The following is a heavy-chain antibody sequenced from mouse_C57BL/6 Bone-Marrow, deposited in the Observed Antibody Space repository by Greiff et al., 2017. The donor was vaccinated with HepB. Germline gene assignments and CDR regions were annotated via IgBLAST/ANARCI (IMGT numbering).Heavy chain of an antibody. Sequence: QVQLQQSGAELVRPGTSVKVSCKASGYAFTNYLIEWVKQRPGQGLEWIGVINPGSGGTNYNEKFKGKATLTADKSSSTAYMQLSSLTSEDSAVYFCARRVRRAWFAYWGQGTLVTVSA. CDR1: GYAFTNYL. J-gene: IGHJ3*01. D-gene: IGHD2-14*01. CDR3: ARRVRRAWFAY. V-gene: IGHV1-54*01. CDR2: INPGSGGT.